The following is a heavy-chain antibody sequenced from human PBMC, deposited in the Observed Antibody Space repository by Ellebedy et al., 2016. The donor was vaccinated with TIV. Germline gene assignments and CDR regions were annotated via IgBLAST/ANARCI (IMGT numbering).Heavy chain of an antibody. Sequence: GESLKISCAASGFIVSDNYMSWARQAPGKGLEWVSVMYGDGRTFYADSVTGRFTISRDNYKNTLFLQIYGLRAEDTAVYYCATDPDGVYGETSAYWGRGTLVTVSS. J-gene: IGHJ4*02. CDR3: ATDPDGVYGETSAY. D-gene: IGHD4-17*01. V-gene: IGHV3-53*01. CDR2: MYGDGRT. CDR1: GFIVSDNY.